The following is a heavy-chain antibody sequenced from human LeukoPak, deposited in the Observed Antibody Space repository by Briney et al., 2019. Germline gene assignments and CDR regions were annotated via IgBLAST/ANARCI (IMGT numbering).Heavy chain of an antibody. J-gene: IGHJ4*02. CDR2: IYYSGSI. V-gene: IGHV4-59*01. CDR1: GGSISSYY. Sequence: SETLSLTCTVSGGSISSYYWSWIRQPPGKGLEWIGYIYYSGSINYNPSLKSRVTISVDTSNNQFSLKLSAVTAADTAVFYCARGYYDSSGYILFDYWGQGTLVTVSS. CDR3: ARGYYDSSGYILFDY. D-gene: IGHD3-22*01.